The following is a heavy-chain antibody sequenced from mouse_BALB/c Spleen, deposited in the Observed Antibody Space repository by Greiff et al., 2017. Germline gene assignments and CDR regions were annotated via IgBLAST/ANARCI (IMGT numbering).Heavy chain of an antibody. CDR1: GDSITSGY. Sequence: EVKLQESGPSLVKPSQTLSLTCSVTGDSITSGYWNWIRKFPGNKLEYMGYISYSGSTYYNPSLKSRISITRDTSKNQYYLQLNSVTTEDTATYYCARSDFITTATGFDYWGQGTTLTVSS. CDR2: ISYSGST. CDR3: ARSDFITTATGFDY. V-gene: IGHV3-8*02. D-gene: IGHD1-2*01. J-gene: IGHJ2*01.